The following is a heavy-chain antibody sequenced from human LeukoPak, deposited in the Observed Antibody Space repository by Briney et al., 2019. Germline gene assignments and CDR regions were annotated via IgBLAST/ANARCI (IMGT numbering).Heavy chain of an antibody. CDR2: ISWNSGSI. V-gene: IGHV3-9*01. D-gene: IGHD3-22*01. Sequence: AGGSLRLSCAASGFTFDDYAMHWVRQAPGKGLEWVSGISWNSGSIGYADSVKGRFTISRDNAKNSLYLQMNSLRAEDTAVYYCARTGPYDSSGYYFYYYYMDVWGKGTTVTISS. J-gene: IGHJ6*03. CDR3: ARTGPYDSSGYYFYYYYMDV. CDR1: GFTFDDYA.